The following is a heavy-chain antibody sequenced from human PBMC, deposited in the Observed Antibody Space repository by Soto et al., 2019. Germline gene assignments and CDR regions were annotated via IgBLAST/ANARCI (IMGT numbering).Heavy chain of an antibody. J-gene: IGHJ4*02. CDR3: ARRSRGRCCNY. CDR2: IYYSGST. D-gene: IGHD2-15*01. V-gene: IGHV4-39*01. Sequence: SETLSLTCTVSGGSVYSDGYYWGWIRQSPGKGLEWIGNIYYSGSTYYNPSLESRVTISIDTSKNQFSLQLTSVTAADTAVYYCARRSRGRCCNYWGQGTLVTVSS. CDR1: GGSVYSDGYY.